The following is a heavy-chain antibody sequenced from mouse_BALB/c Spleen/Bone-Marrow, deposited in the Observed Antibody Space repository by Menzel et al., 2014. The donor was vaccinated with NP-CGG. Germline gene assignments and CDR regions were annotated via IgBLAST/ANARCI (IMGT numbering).Heavy chain of an antibody. CDR3: AIHGEAMDY. V-gene: IGHV1-63*02. CDR2: IYPGAVYT. Sequence: AQLQQSGAELVRPGTSVKLSWKVAGYTFINYWIGWVKQRPGHGLEWIGDIYPGAVYTNYNEKFKGKATLTADTSSSTAYMQLSSLTSEDSAIYCCAIHGEAMDYWGQGTSVTVSS. J-gene: IGHJ4*01. CDR1: GYTFINYW.